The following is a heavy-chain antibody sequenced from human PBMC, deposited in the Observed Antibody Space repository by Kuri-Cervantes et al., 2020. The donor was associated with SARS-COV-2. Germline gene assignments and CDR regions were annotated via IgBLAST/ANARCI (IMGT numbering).Heavy chain of an antibody. CDR2: IRYDGSNK. Sequence: GGSLRLSCAASGFTFGSYGMHWVRQAPGKGLEWVAFIRYDGSNKYYADSVKGRFTISRDNSKNTLYLQMNSLRAEDTAVYYRARVLSVRFPYYMDVWGKGTTVTVSS. J-gene: IGHJ6*03. CDR3: ARVLSVRFPYYMDV. CDR1: GFTFGSYG. D-gene: IGHD3-3*01. V-gene: IGHV3-30*02.